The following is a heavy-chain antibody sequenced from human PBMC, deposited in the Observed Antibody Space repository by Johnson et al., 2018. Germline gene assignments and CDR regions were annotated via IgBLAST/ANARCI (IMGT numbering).Heavy chain of an antibody. CDR2: IWYDGSKI. CDR1: GVTFTSYT. V-gene: IGHV3-33*01. D-gene: IGHD2-21*01. J-gene: IGHJ3*01. CDR3: ARDRPIMWPNDALDL. Sequence: QVQLVESGGGVVQPGTSLRLSCTASGVTFTSYTWPWVRQAPGKGLEWVGVIWYDGSKIFYAYSVTGRSTIARGSSNVYLQMNSLRAEDTAVFFCARDRPIMWPNDALDLWGQGTMVTVSS.